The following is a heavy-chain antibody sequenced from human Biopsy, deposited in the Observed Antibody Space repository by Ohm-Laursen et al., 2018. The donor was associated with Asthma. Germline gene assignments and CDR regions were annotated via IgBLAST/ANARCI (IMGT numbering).Heavy chain of an antibody. CDR2: INPNSGAT. CDR3: ARGQKSAGDRWFDP. CDR1: GYPFIGYH. D-gene: IGHD6-13*01. V-gene: IGHV1-2*06. J-gene: IGHJ5*02. Sequence: EASVKVSCKASGYPFIGYHIHWMRQAPGQGLEWMGRINPNSGATNYAQKFQGRVTMTRDMSISKAYMEVSRLRSDDTAVYYCARGQKSAGDRWFDPWGQGTLVTVSS.